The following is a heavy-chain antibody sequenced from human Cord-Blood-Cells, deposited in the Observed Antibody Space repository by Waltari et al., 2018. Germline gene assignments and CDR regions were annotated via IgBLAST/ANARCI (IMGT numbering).Heavy chain of an antibody. Sequence: EVQLVESGGGLVQPGGSLKLSCDDSGFTLSGSAMHWVSTASGKGLEWVGRIRSKANSYATAYAASGKGSVTISRDDSKNTAYLQMNSLKTEDTAVYYCTTRPPSVVGATGYLGQGTLLTVSS. J-gene: IGHJ4*02. CDR3: TTRPPSVVGATGY. V-gene: IGHV3-73*01. CDR1: GFTLSGSA. D-gene: IGHD1-26*01. CDR2: IRSKANSYAT.